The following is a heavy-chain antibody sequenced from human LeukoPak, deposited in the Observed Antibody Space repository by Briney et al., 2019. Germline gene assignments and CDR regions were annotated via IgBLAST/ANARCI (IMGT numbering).Heavy chain of an antibody. CDR2: IYYSGST. Sequence: SETLSLTCTVSGGSISSSSYYWGWIRQPPGQGLEWIGSIYYSGSTYYNPSLKSRVTISVDTSKNQFSLKLSSVTAADTAVYYCARVNEYVRGVIGYGMDVWGQGTTVTVSS. V-gene: IGHV4-39*07. CDR1: GGSISSSSYY. J-gene: IGHJ6*02. CDR3: ARVNEYVRGVIGYGMDV. D-gene: IGHD3-10*02.